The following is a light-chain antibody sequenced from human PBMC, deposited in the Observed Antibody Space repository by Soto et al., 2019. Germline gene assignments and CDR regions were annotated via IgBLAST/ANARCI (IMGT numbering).Light chain of an antibody. V-gene: IGKV3-20*01. J-gene: IGKJ2*01. CDR2: GAS. CDR3: LQFDISPLYT. Sequence: EIVLTQSPGTLSLSPGERATLSCRASQSVSSSSLTWYQQKPGQAPRLLIYGASTRATGIPDRFSGSGSGKDFSLTISRLEPEDFAVYYCLQFDISPLYTFGQGPRWIS. CDR1: QSVSSSS.